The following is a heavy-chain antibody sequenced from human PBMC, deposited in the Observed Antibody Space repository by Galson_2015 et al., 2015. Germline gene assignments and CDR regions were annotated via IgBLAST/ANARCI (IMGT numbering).Heavy chain of an antibody. D-gene: IGHD3-10*01. J-gene: IGHJ6*02. V-gene: IGHV5-51*01. CDR2: IYPGDSDT. CDR3: ARHDPGGSGSRYYYYYGMDV. Sequence: GIIYPGDSDTRYSPSFQGQVTISADKSISTAYLQWSSLKASDTAMYYCARHDPGGSGSRYYYYYGMDVWGQGTTVTVSS.